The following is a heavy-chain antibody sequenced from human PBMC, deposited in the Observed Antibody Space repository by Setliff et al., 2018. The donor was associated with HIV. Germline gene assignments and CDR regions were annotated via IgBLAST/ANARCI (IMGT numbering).Heavy chain of an antibody. V-gene: IGHV1-18*01. Sequence: ASVKVSCKASGYTFKTYGISWVRQAPGQGLEWMGWISPYNGDTRYAQKFQGRVTLTTDTTTNTAYMEVRTLRSDDTAVYYCARSGGWWGHSNPHPYYYHMDVWGKGTPVTVSS. J-gene: IGHJ6*03. CDR2: ISPYNGDT. D-gene: IGHD3-16*01. CDR3: ARSGGWWGHSNPHPYYYHMDV. CDR1: GYTFKTYG.